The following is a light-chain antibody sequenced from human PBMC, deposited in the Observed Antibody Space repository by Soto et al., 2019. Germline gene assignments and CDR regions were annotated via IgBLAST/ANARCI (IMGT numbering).Light chain of an antibody. V-gene: IGKV1-39*01. CDR1: QSISTY. CDR2: AAS. Sequence: DIQMTQSPSSLSASVGDRVTITCRASQSISTYLHWYQQKPGKAPNLLIYAASTLQSGVPSRFSGSGSGTEFILTINSLQPDDLGTYYCQQYNNDFPWTFGQGTKVDIK. J-gene: IGKJ1*01. CDR3: QQYNNDFPWT.